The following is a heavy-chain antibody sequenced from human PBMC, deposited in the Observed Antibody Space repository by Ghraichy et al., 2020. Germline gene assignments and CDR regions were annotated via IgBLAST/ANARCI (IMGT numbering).Heavy chain of an antibody. J-gene: IGHJ3*02. D-gene: IGHD3-22*01. V-gene: IGHV1-18*04. CDR3: ARDGGSYDSSGYYYPDAFDI. CDR1: GYTFTSYG. CDR2: ISAYNGNT. Sequence: ASVKVSCKASGYTFTSYGISWVRQAPGQGLEWMGWISAYNGNTNYAQKLQGRVTMTTDTSTSTAYMELRSLRSDDTAVYYCARDGGSYDSSGYYYPDAFDIWGQGTMVTVSS.